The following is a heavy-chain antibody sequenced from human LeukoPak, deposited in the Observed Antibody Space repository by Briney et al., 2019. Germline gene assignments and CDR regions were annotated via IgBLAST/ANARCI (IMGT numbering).Heavy chain of an antibody. V-gene: IGHV1-69*06. CDR1: GGTFSSYV. J-gene: IGHJ4*02. CDR2: IIPIFGTA. CDR3: ARVRLPARGVCLDY. Sequence: ASVKVSCKASGGTFSSYVINWVRQAPGQGLEWMGGIIPIFGTANYAQKFQGRVTITADKSTSTAYMELSSLRSEDTAVYYCARVRLPARGVCLDYWGQGTLVTVSS. D-gene: IGHD3-10*01.